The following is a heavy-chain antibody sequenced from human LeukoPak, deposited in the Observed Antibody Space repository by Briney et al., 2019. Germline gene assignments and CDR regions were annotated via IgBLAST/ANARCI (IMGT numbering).Heavy chain of an antibody. D-gene: IGHD1-26*01. J-gene: IGHJ4*02. CDR1: GYTLTELS. Sequence: ASVKVSCKVSGYTLTELSMHWVRQAPGKGLEWMGGFDPEDGETIYAQKFQGRVTMTEDTSTDTAYMELSSLRSEDTAVYYCATGPVYSDYLDYWGQGTLVTVSS. CDR3: ATGPVYSDYLDY. V-gene: IGHV1-24*01. CDR2: FDPEDGET.